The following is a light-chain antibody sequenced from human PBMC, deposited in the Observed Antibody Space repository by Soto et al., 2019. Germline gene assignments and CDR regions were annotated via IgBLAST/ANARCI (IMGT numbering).Light chain of an antibody. CDR3: QQRGNWPIT. V-gene: IGKV3-11*01. Sequence: EIVLTQSPATLSLSPGERATLSCRASQSVSSYVAWYQQKPGQAPRLLIYDASNRATGIPARFSGSGSGTDFTLTVSSLEPEDFAVYYCQQRGNWPITFGQGTRLEMK. CDR2: DAS. CDR1: QSVSSY. J-gene: IGKJ5*01.